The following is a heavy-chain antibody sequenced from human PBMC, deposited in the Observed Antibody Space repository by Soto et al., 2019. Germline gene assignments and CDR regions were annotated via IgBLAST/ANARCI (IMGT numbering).Heavy chain of an antibody. D-gene: IGHD3-9*01. J-gene: IGHJ4*02. CDR3: ATLTKYDILTGFYPC. V-gene: IGHV3-66*01. CDR2: IYSDGST. CDR1: GFTVNSNY. Sequence: GGSLRISCEASGFTVNSNYIGWVRQAPGKGLEWVSVIYSDGSTYYADSVKGRFIISRDNSNNTLYFQMNSLRAEDTAVYYCATLTKYDILTGFYPCWGQGTLVTVSS.